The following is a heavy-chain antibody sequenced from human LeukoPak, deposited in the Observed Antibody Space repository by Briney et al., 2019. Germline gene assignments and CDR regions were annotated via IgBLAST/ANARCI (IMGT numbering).Heavy chain of an antibody. CDR3: ARHHSSSWYENWFDP. D-gene: IGHD6-13*01. V-gene: IGHV4-39*01. CDR1: GGSISSSSYY. Sequence: NSSETLSLTCTVSGGSISSSSYYWGWIRQPPGKGLEWIGSIYYSGSTYYNPSLKSRVTISVDTSKNQFSLKLSSVTAADTAVYYCARHHSSSWYENWFDPWGQGTLVTVSS. CDR2: IYYSGST. J-gene: IGHJ5*02.